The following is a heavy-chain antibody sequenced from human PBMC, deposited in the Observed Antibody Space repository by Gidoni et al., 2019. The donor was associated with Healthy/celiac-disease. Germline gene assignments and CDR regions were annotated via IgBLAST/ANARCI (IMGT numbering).Heavy chain of an antibody. CDR2: ISAYNGNT. D-gene: IGHD2-15*01. CDR3: AREVAGYYYGMDV. V-gene: IGHV1-18*01. Sequence: QVQLVQSGAEVKKPGASGKVACKASGYTVTSYGISWVRQAHGQGLGWMGWISAYNGNTHYAQKLQGRVTMTTDTSTSTAYMELRSLRSDDTAVYYCAREVAGYYYGMDVWGQGTTVTVSS. J-gene: IGHJ6*02. CDR1: GYTVTSYG.